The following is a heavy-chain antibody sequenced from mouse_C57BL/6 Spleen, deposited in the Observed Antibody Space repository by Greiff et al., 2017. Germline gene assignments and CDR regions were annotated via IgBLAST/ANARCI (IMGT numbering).Heavy chain of an antibody. CDR2: INPNNGGT. V-gene: IGHV1-18*01. CDR3: ARSDYGSSYWYFEV. J-gene: IGHJ1*03. CDR1: GYTFTDYN. Sequence: VQLQQSGPELVKPGASVKIPCKASGYTFTDYNMDWVKQSHGKSLEWIGDINPNNGGTIYNQKFKGKATLTVDKSSSTAYMELRSLTSEDTAVYYCARSDYGSSYWYFEVWGTGTTVTVAS. D-gene: IGHD1-1*01.